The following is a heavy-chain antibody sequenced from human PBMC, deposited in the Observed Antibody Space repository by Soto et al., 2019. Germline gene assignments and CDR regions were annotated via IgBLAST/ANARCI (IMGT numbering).Heavy chain of an antibody. CDR1: GFTFSSYW. J-gene: IGHJ4*02. D-gene: IGHD7-27*01. V-gene: IGHV3-7*03. CDR3: ARSFQTGDPSLFDY. Sequence: GGSLRLSCAASGFTFSSYWMSWVRQAPGKGLEWVDNIKQDGSEKYYVDSVKGRFTISRDNAKNSLYLQMNSLRAEDTAVYYCARSFQTGDPSLFDYWGQGTLVTVSS. CDR2: IKQDGSEK.